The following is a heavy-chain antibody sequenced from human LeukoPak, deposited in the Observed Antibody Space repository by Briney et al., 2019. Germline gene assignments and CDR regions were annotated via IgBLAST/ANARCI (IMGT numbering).Heavy chain of an antibody. CDR1: GYTFTGYY. D-gene: IGHD2-8*02. CDR2: INPNSGGT. Sequence: EASVKVSCKASGYTFTGYYMHWVRQAPGQGLEWMGWINPNSGGTNYAQKFQGRVTMTRDTSISTAYMELSRLRSDDTAVYYCARSTGPGGAFDYWGQGTLVTVSS. J-gene: IGHJ4*02. CDR3: ARSTGPGGAFDY. V-gene: IGHV1-2*02.